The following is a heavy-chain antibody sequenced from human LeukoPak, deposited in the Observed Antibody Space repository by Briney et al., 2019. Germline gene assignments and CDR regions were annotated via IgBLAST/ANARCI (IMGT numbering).Heavy chain of an antibody. Sequence: SVKVSCKASGGTFSSYAISWVRQAPGQGLEWMGGIIPIFGTANYAQKFQGRVTITADESTSTAYMELSSLRSEDTAVYYCATVPYYGDYVGDWGQGTLVTVSS. D-gene: IGHD4-17*01. CDR3: ATVPYYGDYVGD. CDR2: IIPIFGTA. V-gene: IGHV1-69*13. CDR1: GGTFSSYA. J-gene: IGHJ4*02.